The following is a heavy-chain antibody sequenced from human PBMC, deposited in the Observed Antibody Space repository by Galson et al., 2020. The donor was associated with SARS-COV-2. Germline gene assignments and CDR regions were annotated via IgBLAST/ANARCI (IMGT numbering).Heavy chain of an antibody. Sequence: SGPTLVKPTQTLTLTCTFSGFSLSTSGMCVSWIRQPPGKALEWLARNDWDGDKHYSTSLKTRFTISKDTSKNQVVLIMTNMDPVDTATYYCARTWITRTASRTFDYWGQGTLVTVSS. CDR2: NDWDGDK. V-gene: IGHV2-70*11. D-gene: IGHD3-10*01. CDR3: ARTWITRTASRTFDY. J-gene: IGHJ4*02. CDR1: GFSLSTSGMC.